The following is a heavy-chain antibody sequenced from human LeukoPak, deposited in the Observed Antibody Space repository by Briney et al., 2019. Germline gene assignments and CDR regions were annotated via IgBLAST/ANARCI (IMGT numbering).Heavy chain of an antibody. D-gene: IGHD2-8*01. J-gene: IGHJ5*02. CDR3: ARDTVNGPFVISLDL. CDR1: GFSLRSSE. CDR2: INSGDNVE. Sequence: PGGSLRLSCEASGFSLRSSEMNWVRQAPGKGPEWVAHINSGDNVEFYADSVRGRFTLSRENDLLYLHLSSLRDEDTAVYYCARDTVNGPFVISLDLWGQGVLVTVSP. V-gene: IGHV3-48*03.